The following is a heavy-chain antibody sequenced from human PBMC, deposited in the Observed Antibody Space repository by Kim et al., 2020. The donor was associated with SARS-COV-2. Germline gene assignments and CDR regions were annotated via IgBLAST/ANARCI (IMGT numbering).Heavy chain of an antibody. Sequence: ASVKVSCKASGYTFTSYGISWLRQAPGQGLEWMGWISVYNANTNYAQNLQARLTMTTDTSTSTAYMGLRSLTSDDTAVYYCARDPAYDSSVYAADYWGQG. D-gene: IGHD3-22*01. CDR2: ISVYNANT. CDR1: GYTFTSYG. CDR3: ARDPAYDSSVYAADY. V-gene: IGHV1-18*01. J-gene: IGHJ4*03.